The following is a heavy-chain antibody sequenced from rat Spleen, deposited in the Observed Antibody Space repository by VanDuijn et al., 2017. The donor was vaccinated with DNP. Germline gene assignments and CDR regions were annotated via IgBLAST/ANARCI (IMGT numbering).Heavy chain of an antibody. CDR1: GFTFSSFP. Sequence: EVQLVESGGGLVQPGRSMKLSCAASGFTFSSFPMAWVRQAPTKGLEWVATISTSGGSTYYRDSVKGRFTISRDNVKNSQYLQMDSLRSEDTATYYCARPDYWGQGVMVTVSS. V-gene: IGHV5-46*01. J-gene: IGHJ2*01. CDR2: ISTSGGST. CDR3: ARPDY.